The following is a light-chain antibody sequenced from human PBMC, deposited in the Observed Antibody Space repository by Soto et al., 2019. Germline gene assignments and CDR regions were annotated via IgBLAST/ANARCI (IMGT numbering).Light chain of an antibody. J-gene: IGLJ3*02. V-gene: IGLV2-11*01. CDR3: CSYAGSYTWV. CDR2: DVS. CDR1: SSDVGGYNY. Sequence: HSVLTQPRSVSGSPGQSVTISCTGTSSDVGGYNYVSWYQQHPGKAPKVMIYDVSKRPSGVPDRFSGSKSGNTASLTISGIQAEDEADYYCCSYAGSYTWVFGGGTKVTVL.